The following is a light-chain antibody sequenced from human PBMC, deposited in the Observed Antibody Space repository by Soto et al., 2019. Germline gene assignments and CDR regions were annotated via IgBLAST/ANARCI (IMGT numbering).Light chain of an antibody. CDR3: TAWDGSLDGRV. Sequence: QSVLTQPPSASGTLGQRVTISCSGGNSNIGSNTVNWYQHLPGTAPKLLIYRSDQRPSGIPDRFSGSKHGTSASLDISGLQSEDEADYYCTAWDGSLDGRVFGGGTKLTVL. CDR1: NSNIGSNT. J-gene: IGLJ3*02. CDR2: RSD. V-gene: IGLV1-44*01.